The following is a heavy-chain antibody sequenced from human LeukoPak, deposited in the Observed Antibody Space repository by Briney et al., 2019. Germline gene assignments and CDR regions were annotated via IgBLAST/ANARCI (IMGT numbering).Heavy chain of an antibody. CDR3: ARHWRWLQLVRFHP. V-gene: IGHV4-34*01. CDR2: INHSGST. Sequence: SETLFLTCAVYGVSFSGYYWSWIRQPPGKGLEWIGEINHSGSTNYNPSLKSRVTISVDTSKNQFSLKLSSVTAADTAVYYCARHWRWLQLVRFHPWGQGTLVTVSS. J-gene: IGHJ5*02. D-gene: IGHD5-24*01. CDR1: GVSFSGYY.